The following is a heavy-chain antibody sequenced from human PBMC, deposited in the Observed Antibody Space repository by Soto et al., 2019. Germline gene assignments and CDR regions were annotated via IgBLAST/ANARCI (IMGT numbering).Heavy chain of an antibody. CDR3: ARDTKNVMTTVTTILSYYYMDV. CDR2: IYDSGNT. V-gene: IGHV4-30-2*01. D-gene: IGHD4-17*01. J-gene: IGHJ6*03. CDR1: GGSISGTTYS. Sequence: SETLSLTCAVSGGSISGTTYSWSWIRQPPGKGLEWIGYIYDSGNTYYNPSLKSQVTISVDTSNNQFSLKLSSVTAADTAVYYCARDTKNVMTTVTTILSYYYMDVWGNGTTVTVSS.